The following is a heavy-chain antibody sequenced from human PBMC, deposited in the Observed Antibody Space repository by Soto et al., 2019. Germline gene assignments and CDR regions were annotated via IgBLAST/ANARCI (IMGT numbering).Heavy chain of an antibody. D-gene: IGHD4-17*01. J-gene: IGHJ2*01. CDR3: ARPLWRGDYNWGYFDL. CDR1: GFTFSSYA. V-gene: IGHV3-30-3*01. Sequence: QVQLVESGGGVVQPGRSLRLSCAASGFTFSSYAMHWVRQAPGKGLEWVAVISYDGSNKYYADSVKGRFTISRDNSKNTLYLQMNSLRAEDTAVYYCARPLWRGDYNWGYFDLWGRGTLFTVSS. CDR2: ISYDGSNK.